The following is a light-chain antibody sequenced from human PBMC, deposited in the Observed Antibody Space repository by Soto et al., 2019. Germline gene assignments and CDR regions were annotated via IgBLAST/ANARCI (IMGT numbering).Light chain of an antibody. V-gene: IGKV3-20*01. CDR1: QSLSGNY. Sequence: DIVLTPSPGTLSLSPGERVTLSCRASQSLSGNYLAWYQQKPGQAPKFLIYGASNRATDIPDRFSGGGSGTDFALTINRLEPEDSAVYYCQQYGHSPITFGQGTRLEIK. J-gene: IGKJ5*01. CDR2: GAS. CDR3: QQYGHSPIT.